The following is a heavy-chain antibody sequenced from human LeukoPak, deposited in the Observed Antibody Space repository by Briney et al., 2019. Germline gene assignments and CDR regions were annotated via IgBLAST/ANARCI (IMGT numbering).Heavy chain of an antibody. CDR1: GGSFSGYY. CDR2: INHSGTT. D-gene: IGHD3-10*01. Sequence: PSETLSLTCAVYGGSFSGYYWSWIRQPPGKGLEWIGEINHSGTTNYNPSLKSRVTISVDTSKKQLSLNLSSVTAADTAVYYCARVRGITLIRGVIRAFDIWGQGTMVTVS. J-gene: IGHJ3*02. CDR3: ARVRGITLIRGVIRAFDI. V-gene: IGHV4-34*01.